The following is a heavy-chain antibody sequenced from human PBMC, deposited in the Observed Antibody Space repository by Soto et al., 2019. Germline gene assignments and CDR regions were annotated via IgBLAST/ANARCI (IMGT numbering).Heavy chain of an antibody. CDR3: VKHGLTSMFRLVYDGVAI. CDR2: ISWNSGSL. J-gene: IGHJ3*02. Sequence: EVQLVESGGDLVQPGRSMRLSCAASGFSFNDYPMHWVRHVPGTGLEWVSGISWNSGSLGYADSVRGRFSISRVNAKKSLYLQMNCLSAEDTARSFCVKHGLTSMFRLVYDGVAIWARGPMVTVSS. D-gene: IGHD2-21*01. V-gene: IGHV3-9*01. CDR1: GFSFNDYP.